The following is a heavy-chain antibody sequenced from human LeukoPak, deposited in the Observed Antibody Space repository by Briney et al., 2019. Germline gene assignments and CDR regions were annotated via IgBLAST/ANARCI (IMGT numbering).Heavy chain of an antibody. V-gene: IGHV3-30*18. Sequence: GRSLRLSCAASGFTFSSYGMNWVRQAPGKGLEWVAAISYDGSNKFYAGSVRGRFTISRDNSKNTLYLEVSSLRAEDTADYYCAKGQGLYAPLRNYGMDVWGQGTTVTVSS. J-gene: IGHJ6*02. CDR3: AKGQGLYAPLRNYGMDV. D-gene: IGHD2/OR15-2a*01. CDR2: ISYDGSNK. CDR1: GFTFSSYG.